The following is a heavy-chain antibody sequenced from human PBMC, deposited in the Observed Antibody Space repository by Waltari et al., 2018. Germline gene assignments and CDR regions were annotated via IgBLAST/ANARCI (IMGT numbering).Heavy chain of an antibody. J-gene: IGHJ4*02. D-gene: IGHD6-19*01. CDR3: ARDPPGVAVSGKG. Sequence: EVQLVESGGGLIQPGGSLRLSCAVSGFTVGNNYMSGVRQAPGKGLELILRMYSGGGIHYADSVKGRFTISRDSSKNTLYLQMNSLRVEDTAVYYCARDPPGVAVSGKGWGQGTLVTVSS. V-gene: IGHV3-53*01. CDR2: MYSGGGI. CDR1: GFTVGNNY.